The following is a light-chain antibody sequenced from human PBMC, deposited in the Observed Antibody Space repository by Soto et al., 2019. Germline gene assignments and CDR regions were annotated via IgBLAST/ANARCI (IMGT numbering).Light chain of an antibody. CDR3: QQSYSTPFT. Sequence: DIQMTQSPSSLSASVGDRVTITCRASQSISSYLNWYQQKPGKAPKLLIYAASSLQSGVPSRFSGSGYGTDFTLTISSLQPEDFATYYCQQSYSTPFTFGRGTKVDIK. J-gene: IGKJ3*01. CDR1: QSISSY. V-gene: IGKV1-39*01. CDR2: AAS.